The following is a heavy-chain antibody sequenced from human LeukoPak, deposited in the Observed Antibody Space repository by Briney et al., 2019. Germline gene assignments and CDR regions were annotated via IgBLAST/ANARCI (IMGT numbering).Heavy chain of an antibody. D-gene: IGHD2-2*01. CDR3: ARGRRVVVPAAKALYYYYMDV. CDR1: GYTFTSYG. J-gene: IGHJ6*03. CDR2: MNPNSGNT. Sequence: ASVKVSCKASGYTFTSYGISWVRQAPGQGLEWMGWMNPNSGNTGYAQKFQGRVTMTRNTSISTAYMELSSLRSEDTAVYYCARGRRVVVPAAKALYYYYMDVWGKGTTVTVSS. V-gene: IGHV1-8*02.